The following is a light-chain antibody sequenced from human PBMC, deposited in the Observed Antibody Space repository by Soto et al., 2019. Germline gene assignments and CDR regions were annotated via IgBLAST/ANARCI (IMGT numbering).Light chain of an antibody. CDR3: QSYDSTLSAHYV. V-gene: IGLV1-40*01. J-gene: IGLJ1*01. Sequence: QAVVTQPPSVSGAPGQRVTISCTGSSSNIGAGYDVHWYQQRPGAAPKLLISANINRPSGVPDRFSGSKSGTSASLAITGLQADDEGDYYCQSYDSTLSAHYVFGTGTKVTVL. CDR1: SSNIGAGYD. CDR2: ANI.